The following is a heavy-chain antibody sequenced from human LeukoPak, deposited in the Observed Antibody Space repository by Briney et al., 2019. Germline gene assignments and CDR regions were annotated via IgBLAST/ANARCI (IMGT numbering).Heavy chain of an antibody. CDR1: RGSISGSY. CDR3: ASAFLRYCSGGSCPPGAFDI. V-gene: IGHV4-34*01. Sequence: SETLSLTCAVYRGSISGSYWSWIRQPPGKGLEWSGEIKHTGSTNYNPSLKSRVTISVDTSKSQFSLKLSSVTAADTALYYCASAFLRYCSGGSCPPGAFDIWGQGTMVTVSS. CDR2: IKHTGST. J-gene: IGHJ3*02. D-gene: IGHD2-15*01.